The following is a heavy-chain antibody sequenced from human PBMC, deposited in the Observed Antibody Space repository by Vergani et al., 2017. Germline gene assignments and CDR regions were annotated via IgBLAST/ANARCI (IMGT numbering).Heavy chain of an antibody. CDR1: GFTFSSYS. Sequence: EVQLVESGGGLVQPGRSLRLSCAASGFTFSSYSMNWVRQAPGKGLEWVSSISSSSSYIYYADSVKGRFTISRDNAKNSLYLQMNSLIAEDTAVYYCAKDIYPFDVVVPAAPSAFDIWGQGTMVTVSS. CDR2: ISSSSSYI. V-gene: IGHV3-21*01. J-gene: IGHJ3*02. CDR3: AKDIYPFDVVVPAAPSAFDI. D-gene: IGHD2-2*01.